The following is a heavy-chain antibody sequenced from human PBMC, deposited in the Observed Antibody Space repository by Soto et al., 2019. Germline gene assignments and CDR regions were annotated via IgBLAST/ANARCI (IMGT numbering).Heavy chain of an antibody. CDR3: AREGSGYNF. CDR2: IIPVFGRP. J-gene: IGHJ4*02. Sequence: SVKVSCKASGGTFSSFGISWVRRAPGQGLEWMGGIIPVFGRPNYAQRFRGRLTITADESTNTGYMELISLRSEDTAVYYCAREGSGYNFWGQGTQVTVSS. V-gene: IGHV1-69*13. D-gene: IGHD5-12*01. CDR1: GGTFSSFG.